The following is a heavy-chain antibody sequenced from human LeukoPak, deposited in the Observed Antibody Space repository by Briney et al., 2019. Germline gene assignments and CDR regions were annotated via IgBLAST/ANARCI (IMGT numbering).Heavy chain of an antibody. V-gene: IGHV3-11*01. D-gene: IGHD6-19*01. Sequence: GGSLRLSCAASGFTFSDYYMSWIRQAPGKGLEWVSYISSSGSTIYYADSVKGRFTISRDNAKNSLYLQMNSLRAEDTAVYYCARDLKQWLVQRYCDLWGRGTLVTVSS. J-gene: IGHJ2*01. CDR1: GFTFSDYY. CDR3: ARDLKQWLVQRYCDL. CDR2: ISSSGSTI.